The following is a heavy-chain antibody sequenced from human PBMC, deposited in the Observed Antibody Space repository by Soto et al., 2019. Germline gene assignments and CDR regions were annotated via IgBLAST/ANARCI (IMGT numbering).Heavy chain of an antibody. CDR1: GFNVSDNY. D-gene: IGHD6-19*01. J-gene: IGHJ4*02. Sequence: GGSLRLSCAAAGFNVSDNYMGWVRQAPGKGLEWVSSFFTGGSTDYADSVKGRFTISRDDSNNTVYLQTNSLRAEDTAVYFCVRERRGLGIGFDHWGQGTLVTVSS. CDR3: VRERRGLGIGFDH. CDR2: FFTGGST. V-gene: IGHV3-53*01.